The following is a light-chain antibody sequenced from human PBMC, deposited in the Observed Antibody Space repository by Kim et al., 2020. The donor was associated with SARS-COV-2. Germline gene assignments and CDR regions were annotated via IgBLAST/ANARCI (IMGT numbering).Light chain of an antibody. V-gene: IGKV1-33*01. Sequence: DIQMTQSPSSLSASVGDRVTITCQASQDISNYLNWYQQKPGKAPKLLIYDASNLETGVPSRFSGSGSGTDFTFTISSLQPEDIATYYCQQYDNLLLMYCFGQGTKLEI. J-gene: IGKJ2*03. CDR1: QDISNY. CDR2: DAS. CDR3: QQYDNLLLMYC.